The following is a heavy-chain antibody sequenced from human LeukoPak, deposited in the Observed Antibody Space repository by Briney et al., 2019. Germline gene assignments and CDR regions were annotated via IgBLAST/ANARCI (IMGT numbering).Heavy chain of an antibody. V-gene: IGHV1-18*01. Sequence: GASVKVSCKASGYTFTTYDITWVRQAPGQGLEWMGWISAYNGNTNYAQKLQGRVTMTTDTSTSTAYMELRSLRSDDTAVYYCARDRFRRDGYNYGRDGAFDIWGQGTLVTVSS. D-gene: IGHD5-24*01. J-gene: IGHJ4*02. CDR2: ISAYNGNT. CDR3: ARDRFRRDGYNYGRDGAFDI. CDR1: GYTFTTYD.